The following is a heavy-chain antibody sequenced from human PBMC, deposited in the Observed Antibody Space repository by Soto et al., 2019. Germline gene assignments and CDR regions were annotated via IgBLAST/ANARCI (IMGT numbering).Heavy chain of an antibody. D-gene: IGHD4-17*01. Sequence: QVQLVQSGAEVKKPGSSVKVSCKASGGTFSSYAISWVRQAPGQGLEWMGGIIPIFGTANYAQKFQGRVMITADESTSTAYMELSSLRSEDTSVYYCASSGELTVTTCDYWGQGTLVTVSS. CDR1: GGTFSSYA. CDR3: ASSGELTVTTCDY. CDR2: IIPIFGTA. J-gene: IGHJ4*02. V-gene: IGHV1-69*01.